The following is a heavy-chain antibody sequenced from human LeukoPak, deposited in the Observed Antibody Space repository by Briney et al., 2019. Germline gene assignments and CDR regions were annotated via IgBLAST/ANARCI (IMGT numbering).Heavy chain of an antibody. CDR3: ARAVADHYYYYMDV. J-gene: IGHJ6*03. Sequence: ASVKVSCKASGYTFTSYGISWVRQAPGQGLEWMGWISAYNGNTNYAQKLQGRVTMTTDTSTSTAYMELRSLRSDDTAVYYCARAVADHYYYYMDVWGKGTTVTVSS. CDR2: ISAYNGNT. CDR1: GYTFTSYG. V-gene: IGHV1-18*01. D-gene: IGHD6-19*01.